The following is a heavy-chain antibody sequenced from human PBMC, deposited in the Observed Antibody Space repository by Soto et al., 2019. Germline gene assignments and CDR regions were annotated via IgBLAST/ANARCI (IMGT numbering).Heavy chain of an antibody. D-gene: IGHD3-22*01. CDR2: IWYDGSNK. CDR1: GFTFNSYG. V-gene: IGHV3-33*01. CDR3: ARDLGYDSSGSQV. Sequence: QVQLVESGGGVVQPGRSLRLSCAASGFTFNSYGMHWVRQAPGKGLEWVAVIWYDGSNKYYADSVKGRFTISRDNSKNTLYLQMNSLRAEDTAVYYCARDLGYDSSGSQVWGQGTLVTVSS. J-gene: IGHJ4*02.